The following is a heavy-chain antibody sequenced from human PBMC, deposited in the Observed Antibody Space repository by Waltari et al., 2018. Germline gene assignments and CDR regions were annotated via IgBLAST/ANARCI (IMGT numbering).Heavy chain of an antibody. CDR2: IFSDGRT. CDR1: GFTVSSNY. J-gene: IGHJ4*02. V-gene: IGHV3-53*01. D-gene: IGHD3-16*01. Sequence: EVQLVESGGGFIQSGGSLRLSCAASGFTVSSNYMSWVRQAPGKGLEWVSVIFSDGRTYYADSVNGLFTISRDNSKNTLYLQINSLRADDTAVYYCARDSRGGLFFDYWGQGTLVTVSS. CDR3: ARDSRGGLFFDY.